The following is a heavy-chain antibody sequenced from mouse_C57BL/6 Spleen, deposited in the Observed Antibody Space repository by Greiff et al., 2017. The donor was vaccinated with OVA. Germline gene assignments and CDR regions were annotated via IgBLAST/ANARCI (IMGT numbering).Heavy chain of an antibody. J-gene: IGHJ1*03. CDR3: ARPSYYGSSYDWYFDV. CDR2: ISSGSSTI. D-gene: IGHD1-1*01. V-gene: IGHV5-17*01. CDR1: GFTFSDYG. Sequence: EVQGVESGGGLVKPGGSLKLSCAASGFTFSDYGMHWVRQAPEKGLEWVAYISSGSSTIYYADTVKGRFTLSRDNAKNTLFLQMTSLRSEDTAMYYCARPSYYGSSYDWYFDVWGTGTTVTVSS.